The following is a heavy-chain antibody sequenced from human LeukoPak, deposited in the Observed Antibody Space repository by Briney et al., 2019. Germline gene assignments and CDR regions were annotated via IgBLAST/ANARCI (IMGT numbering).Heavy chain of an antibody. V-gene: IGHV1-24*01. CDR1: GYTLTELS. CDR3: ATDLISALGELSYLDY. CDR2: FDPEDGET. D-gene: IGHD3-16*02. Sequence: ASVKVSCKVSGYTLTELSMHWVRQAPGKGLEWMGGFDPEDGETIYAQKFQGRVTMTEDTSTDTAYMEPSSLRSEDTAVYYCATDLISALGELSYLDYWGQGTLVTVSS. J-gene: IGHJ4*02.